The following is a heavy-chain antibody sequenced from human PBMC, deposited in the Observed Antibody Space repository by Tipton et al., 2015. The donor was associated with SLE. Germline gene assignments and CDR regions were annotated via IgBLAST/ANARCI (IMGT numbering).Heavy chain of an antibody. D-gene: IGHD2-15*01. CDR1: GGSISSYY. J-gene: IGHJ6*02. CDR3: ARGGCSGGSCYPYYYGMDV. V-gene: IGHV4-4*07. Sequence: TLSLTCTVSGGSISSYYWSWIRQPAGKGLEWIGRIYSSGTTNYYPSLKSRVTMSVDTSKNQFSLKLNSVTAADTAVYYCARGGCSGGSCYPYYYGMDVWGPGTTVTVSS. CDR2: IYSSGTT.